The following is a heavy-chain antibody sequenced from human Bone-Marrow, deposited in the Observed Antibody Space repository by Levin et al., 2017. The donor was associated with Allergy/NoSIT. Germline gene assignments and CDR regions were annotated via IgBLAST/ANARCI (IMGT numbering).Heavy chain of an antibody. CDR2: ISGSGGST. CDR1: GFTFSSYA. CDR3: ASVLGYCSGGSCSLDY. V-gene: IGHV3-23*01. Sequence: GGSLRLSCAASGFTFSSYAMSWVRQAPGKGLEWVSAISGSGGSTYYADSVKGRFTISRDNSKNTLYLQMNSLRAEDTAVYYCASVLGYCSGGSCSLDYWGQGTLVTVSS. D-gene: IGHD2-15*01. J-gene: IGHJ4*02.